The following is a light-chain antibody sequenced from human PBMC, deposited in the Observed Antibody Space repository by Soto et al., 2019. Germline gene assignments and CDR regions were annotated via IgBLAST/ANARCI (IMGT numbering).Light chain of an antibody. CDR2: HAS. V-gene: IGKV1-5*01. CDR1: QNINTD. J-gene: IGKJ4*01. CDR3: QQFSRPPLT. Sequence: DIQMTQSPSTLSASVGDRVTITCRASQNINTDLAWYQQKPGKVPNLLIYHASSLVTGVPSRFSGSGSGTEFTLTISSLQPDDFAVYFCQQFSRPPLTFGGGTKVEI.